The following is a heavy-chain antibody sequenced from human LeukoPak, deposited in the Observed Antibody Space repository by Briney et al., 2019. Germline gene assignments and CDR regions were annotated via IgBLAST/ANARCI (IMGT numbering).Heavy chain of an antibody. CDR1: GFTVSSNF. CDR2: IYGGGST. D-gene: IGHD6-13*01. Sequence: PGGSLRLSCAASGFTVSSNFMAWVRQAPGKGLEWVSVIYGGGSTFYADSVKGRSTISRDNAKNSLYLQMNSLRAEDTALYYCAKDIAAAGNFDYWGRGTLVTVSS. CDR3: AKDIAAAGNFDY. J-gene: IGHJ4*02. V-gene: IGHV3-53*05.